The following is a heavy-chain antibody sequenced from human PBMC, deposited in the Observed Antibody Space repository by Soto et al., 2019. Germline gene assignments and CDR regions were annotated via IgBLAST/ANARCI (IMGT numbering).Heavy chain of an antibody. Sequence: EVQLVESGGDFVQPGGSLRLSCAASGFTFSSYWMHWVRQVPGKGLVWVSGINSDGSRVNYADSVKGRFAISRDNAKNTLYLHVNRLTVEDTAVYWCARGGSGAYYEDYWGRGTLVTVSS. CDR1: GFTFSSYW. CDR3: ARGGSGAYYEDY. V-gene: IGHV3-74*01. J-gene: IGHJ4*02. CDR2: INSDGSRV. D-gene: IGHD3-22*01.